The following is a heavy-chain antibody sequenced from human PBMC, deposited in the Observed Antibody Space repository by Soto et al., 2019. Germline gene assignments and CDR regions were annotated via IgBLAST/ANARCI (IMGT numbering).Heavy chain of an antibody. V-gene: IGHV5-51*01. Sequence: PGESLKISCKGSGYSFTSYWIGWVRQMPGKGLEWMGIIYPGDSDTRYSPSFQGQVTISADKSISTAYLQWSSLKASDTAMYYCAKLSRRGGYNAVHSCSYGRGVWGQDTTVTV. D-gene: IGHD2-2*01. CDR1: GYSFTSYW. CDR2: IYPGDSDT. CDR3: AKLSRRGGYNAVHSCSYGRGV. J-gene: IGHJ6*02.